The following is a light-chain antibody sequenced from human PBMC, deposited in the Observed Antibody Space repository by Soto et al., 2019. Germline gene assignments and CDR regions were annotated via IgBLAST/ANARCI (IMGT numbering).Light chain of an antibody. CDR2: GAS. Sequence: DIVMTQSPATLSVSPGERVTLSCRASQSVSTNLAWYQQTPGQAPRLLIFGASSRAAGVPARFSGSGSGTDFTLTIGGLQPEDFAVYYCQHYNNCPPKTFGQGTKVEVK. CDR1: QSVSTN. J-gene: IGKJ1*01. V-gene: IGKV3-15*01. CDR3: QHYNNCPPKT.